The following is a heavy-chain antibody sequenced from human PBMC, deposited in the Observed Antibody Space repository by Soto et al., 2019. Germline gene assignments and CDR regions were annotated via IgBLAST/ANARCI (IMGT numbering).Heavy chain of an antibody. CDR3: ARADLDGDGYNFFDC. J-gene: IGHJ4*02. V-gene: IGHV1-46*01. D-gene: IGHD5-12*01. CDR1: GYSFSSYS. Sequence: QVQLLQSGAEVKQPGASMRVSCETSGYSFSSYSLHWVRQAPGQGLAWMGFIDHSDGRTNYAQTCQGSVSMTRDTSTSTVYMELNSLRSDDTAGYYCARADLDGDGYNFFDCWGQGSLVTVSS. CDR2: IDHSDGRT.